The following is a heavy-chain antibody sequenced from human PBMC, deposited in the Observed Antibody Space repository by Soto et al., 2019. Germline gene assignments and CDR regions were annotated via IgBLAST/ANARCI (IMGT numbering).Heavy chain of an antibody. CDR2: INHSGRS. V-gene: IGHV4-34*01. Sequence: SETLSLTCAVYGGSFSGYYWSWIRQPPGKGLEWIGEINHSGRSNYNPSIKSRVNISVDTSKNQFSLKMSSVTAADTAVYYCAREWKRYDSWSGYSNWFDPWGQGTLVTVS. CDR3: AREWKRYDSWSGYSNWFDP. J-gene: IGHJ5*02. CDR1: GGSFSGYY. D-gene: IGHD3-3*01.